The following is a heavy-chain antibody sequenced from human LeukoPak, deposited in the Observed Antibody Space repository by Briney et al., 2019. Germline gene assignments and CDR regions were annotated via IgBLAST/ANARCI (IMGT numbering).Heavy chain of an antibody. D-gene: IGHD3-22*01. CDR1: GGSISSGGYS. CDR2: IYHSGST. CDR3: ARGGYYDSSGYLGY. V-gene: IGHV4-30-2*01. Sequence: SETLSLTCAVSGGSISSGGYSWSWIRQPPGKGLEWIGYIYHSGSTYYNPSLKSRVTISVDRSKNQFSLKLSSVTAADTAVYYCARGGYYDSSGYLGYWGQGTLVTVSS. J-gene: IGHJ4*02.